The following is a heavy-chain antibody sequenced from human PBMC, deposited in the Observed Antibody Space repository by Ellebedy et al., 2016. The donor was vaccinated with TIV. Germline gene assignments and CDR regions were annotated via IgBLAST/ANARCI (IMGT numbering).Heavy chain of an antibody. CDR3: ARGLASSGATC. V-gene: IGHV1-3*04. CDR1: GYTFTNYG. CDR2: INTGNGDT. J-gene: IGHJ4*02. D-gene: IGHD2-8*02. Sequence: AASVKVSCKATGYTFTNYGMHWVRQAPGQRLEWRGWINTGNGDTRYSQRLQGRVTITRDTAASTAYMELSSLKSDDTAVYYCARGLASSGATCWGQGTLVTVSS.